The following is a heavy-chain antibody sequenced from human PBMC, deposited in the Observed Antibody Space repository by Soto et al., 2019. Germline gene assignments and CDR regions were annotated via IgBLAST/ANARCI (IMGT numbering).Heavy chain of an antibody. CDR2: IDPSDSQT. CDR1: GYSFAGYW. J-gene: IGHJ4*02. CDR3: ARQIYDSDAGPNFQYYFDS. V-gene: IGHV5-10-1*01. D-gene: IGHD5-12*01. Sequence: PGESLKISCKGSGYSFAGYWITWVRQKPGKGLEWMGRIDPSDSQTYYSPSFRGHVTISATKSITTVFLQWSSLRASDTAMYYCARQIYDSDAGPNFQYYFDSWGQGTPVTVSS.